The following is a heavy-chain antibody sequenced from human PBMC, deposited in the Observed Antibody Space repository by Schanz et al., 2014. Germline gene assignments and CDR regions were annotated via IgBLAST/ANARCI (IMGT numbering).Heavy chain of an antibody. Sequence: QLVQSGSEFRKPGASVKVSCKASGYTFTGHYMHWVRQAPGQGLEWMGVINLSTTYSQKFQGRVTMTRDTSTSTVYMELSSLRSEDTAVYYCARAYYGSRPYFDYWGQGTLVTVSS. CDR1: GYTFTGHY. CDR3: ARAYYGSRPYFDY. V-gene: IGHV1-46*01. J-gene: IGHJ4*02. D-gene: IGHD3-10*01. CDR2: INLST.